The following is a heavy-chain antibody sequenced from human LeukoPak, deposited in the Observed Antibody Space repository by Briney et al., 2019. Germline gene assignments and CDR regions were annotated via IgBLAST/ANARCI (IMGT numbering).Heavy chain of an antibody. D-gene: IGHD1-26*01. Sequence: GALGLSFAGSGFPFSSYNINWVRPGPGKGLEGVSYISSSSNTIYYADSVKGRFTISRDNAKNSLYLQMNSLRAEDTAVYSCATESGTYSGTCFDYWGQGTLVTVSS. CDR1: GFPFSSYN. CDR2: ISSSSNTI. CDR3: ATESGTYSGTCFDY. J-gene: IGHJ4*02. V-gene: IGHV3-48*01.